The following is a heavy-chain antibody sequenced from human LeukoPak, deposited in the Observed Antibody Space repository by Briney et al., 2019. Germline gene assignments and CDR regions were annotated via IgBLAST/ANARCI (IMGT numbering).Heavy chain of an antibody. CDR3: ARDQGSVVAAAGTWDY. Sequence: SDTLSLTCTVSGGSISSSSYYWGWIRQPPGKGLEWIGSIYYSGSTYYNPSLKSRVTISVDTSKNQFSLKLSSVTAADTAVYYCARDQGSVVAAAGTWDYWGQGTLVTVSS. J-gene: IGHJ4*02. D-gene: IGHD6-13*01. CDR1: GGSISSSSYY. CDR2: IYYSGST. V-gene: IGHV4-39*07.